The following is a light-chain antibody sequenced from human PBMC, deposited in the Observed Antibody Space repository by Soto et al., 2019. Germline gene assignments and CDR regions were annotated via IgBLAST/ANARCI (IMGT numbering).Light chain of an antibody. CDR1: QTISSW. CDR3: QQYNRWPLT. CDR2: KAS. Sequence: DIQLTQSPSTLSGSVGDRVTLTCRASQTISSWLAWYQQKPGKAPKLLIYKASTLKSGVPSRFSGSGSGTEFTLTISSLQSEDFAVYFCQQYNRWPLTFGQGTKVDIK. V-gene: IGKV1-5*03. J-gene: IGKJ1*01.